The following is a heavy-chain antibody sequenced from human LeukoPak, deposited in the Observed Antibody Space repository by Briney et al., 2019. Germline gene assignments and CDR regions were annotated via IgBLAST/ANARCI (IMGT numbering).Heavy chain of an antibody. CDR2: IKQDGSQK. J-gene: IGHJ4*02. V-gene: IGHV3-7*01. Sequence: AGGSLRLSCAASGFTFSHCWMSWVRQAPGKGLERVASIKQDGSQKYYGDSVKGRFTISRDNAKNSLYLQMNSLRAEDTAFYYCAKDDNSWSLDYWGQGTLVTVSS. D-gene: IGHD6-13*01. CDR1: GFTFSHCW. CDR3: AKDDNSWSLDY.